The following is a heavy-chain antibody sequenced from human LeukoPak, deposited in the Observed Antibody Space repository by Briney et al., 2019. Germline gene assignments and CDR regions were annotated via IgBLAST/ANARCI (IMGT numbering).Heavy chain of an antibody. CDR2: ISYDGSNK. V-gene: IGHV3-30-3*01. J-gene: IGHJ6*02. Sequence: GGSLRLSCAASGFTFSSYAMHRVRQAPGKGLEWVAVISYDGSNKYYADSVKGRFTISRDNSKNTLYLQMNSLRAEDTAVYYRARPRGAAYYYYGMDVWGQGTTVTVSS. CDR3: ARPRGAAYYYYGMDV. D-gene: IGHD2-15*01. CDR1: GFTFSSYA.